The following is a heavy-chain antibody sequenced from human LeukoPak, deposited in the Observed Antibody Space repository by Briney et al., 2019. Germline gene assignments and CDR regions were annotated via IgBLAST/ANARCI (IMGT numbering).Heavy chain of an antibody. CDR2: IIPIFGTA. CDR1: GGTFISYA. J-gene: IGHJ4*02. V-gene: IGHV1-69*13. CDR3: AAAVPERRLGENY. D-gene: IGHD1-1*01. Sequence: SVKVSCKASGGTFISYAISWVRQAPGQGLEWMGGIIPIFGTANYAQKFQGRVTITADESTSPAYMELSSLRSEDTAVYYCAAAVPERRLGENYWGQGTLVTVSS.